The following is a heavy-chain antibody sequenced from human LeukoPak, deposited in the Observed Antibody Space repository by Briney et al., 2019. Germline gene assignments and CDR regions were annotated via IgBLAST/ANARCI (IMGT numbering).Heavy chain of an antibody. D-gene: IGHD3-22*01. CDR2: ISSSSSYI. CDR3: ARDGPVMTDYYDSNWFDP. CDR1: GFTFSSYS. J-gene: IGHJ5*02. Sequence: GGSLRLSCAASGFTFSSYSMNWVRQAPGKGLKWVSSISSSSSYIYYADSVKGRFTTSRDNAKNSLYLQMNSLRSDDTAVYYCARDGPVMTDYYDSNWFDPWGQGTLVTVPS. V-gene: IGHV3-21*04.